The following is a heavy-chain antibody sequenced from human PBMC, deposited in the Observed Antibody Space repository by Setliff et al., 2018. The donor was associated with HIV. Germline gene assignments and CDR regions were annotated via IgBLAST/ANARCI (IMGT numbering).Heavy chain of an antibody. CDR2: IYTSGST. CDR3: ARETYYYDNPQYYYYYMDV. D-gene: IGHD3-22*01. CDR1: GGSISSGSYY. V-gene: IGHV4-61*02. J-gene: IGHJ6*03. Sequence: SETLSLTCTVSGGSISSGSYYWSWIRQPAGKGLEWIGRIYTSGSTNYNPSLKSRVTISVDTSKKQFSLKLRSVTAADTAVYYCARETYYYDNPQYYYYYMDVWGKGTTVTVSS.